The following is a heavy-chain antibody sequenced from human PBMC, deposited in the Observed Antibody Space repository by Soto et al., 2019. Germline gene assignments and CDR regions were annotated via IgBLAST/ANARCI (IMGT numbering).Heavy chain of an antibody. D-gene: IGHD1-1*01. CDR3: ARDGPTTHYYLDY. J-gene: IGHJ4*02. CDR1: GDSVSSGSAA. CDR2: TYFRSRWST. V-gene: IGHV6-1*01. Sequence: SQTLSLTCAISGDSVSSGSAAWNWIRQSPSRGLEWLGRTYFRSRWSTEYAVSVRSRITITADTSKNQFSLQLNSVTPDDTAVYSCARDGPTTHYYLDYWGQGTPVNVSS.